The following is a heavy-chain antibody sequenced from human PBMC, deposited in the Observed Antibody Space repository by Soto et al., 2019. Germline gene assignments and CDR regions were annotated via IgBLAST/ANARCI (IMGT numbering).Heavy chain of an antibody. Sequence: GGSLRLSCAASGFTFSSYSMNWVRQAPGKGLEWVSSISSSSSYIYYADSVKGRFTISRDNAKNSLYLQMNSLRAEDTAVYYCARAHYGSGSIDYWGQGTLVTVSS. V-gene: IGHV3-21*01. J-gene: IGHJ4*02. CDR2: ISSSSSYI. CDR1: GFTFSSYS. D-gene: IGHD3-10*01. CDR3: ARAHYGSGSIDY.